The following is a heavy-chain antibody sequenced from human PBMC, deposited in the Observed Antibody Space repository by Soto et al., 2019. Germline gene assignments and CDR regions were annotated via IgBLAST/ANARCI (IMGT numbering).Heavy chain of an antibody. D-gene: IGHD2-21*02. Sequence: QVQLQQSGPGLVKPSQTLSLTCTVSGGSISYEYYHWTWIRQSPGKGLEWIGYIHYSGSIIYNPSLKSRVTISVDTPKNQFSLQLSSVTAADTAVYFCAREDDGGDRDYYGLDVWGQGTTVTVSS. V-gene: IGHV4-30-4*08. CDR1: GGSISYEYYH. CDR2: IHYSGSI. CDR3: AREDDGGDRDYYGLDV. J-gene: IGHJ6*02.